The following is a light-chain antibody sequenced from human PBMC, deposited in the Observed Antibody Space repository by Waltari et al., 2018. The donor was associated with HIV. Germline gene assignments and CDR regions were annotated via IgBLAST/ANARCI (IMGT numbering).Light chain of an antibody. CDR1: RDISSW. Sequence: DIQMTLSPSPAFASVGDRVTITCRASRDISSWLAWYQQTPGKAPKLLIYGASSLQSGVPSRFSGSGSGTHFTLTINSLQPEDFGTYYCQQAVSPLLTFGGGTKVDIK. CDR2: GAS. J-gene: IGKJ4*01. CDR3: QQAVSPLLT. V-gene: IGKV1-12*01.